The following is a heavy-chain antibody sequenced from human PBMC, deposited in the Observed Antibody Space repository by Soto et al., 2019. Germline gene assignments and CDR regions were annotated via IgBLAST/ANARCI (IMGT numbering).Heavy chain of an antibody. V-gene: IGHV5-51*01. J-gene: IGHJ6*02. D-gene: IGHD6-19*01. CDR1: GDSVPNYW. CDR2: IYPDDSDT. CDR3: ARQGGTGWQRYYGMDV. Sequence: VESLKISCKASGDSVPNYWIAWVRQMPGKGLEWMGIIYPDDSDTRYSPSFQGQVTISADKSITTAYLQWSSLKASDTAIYYCARQGGTGWQRYYGMDVWGQGTTVTVSS.